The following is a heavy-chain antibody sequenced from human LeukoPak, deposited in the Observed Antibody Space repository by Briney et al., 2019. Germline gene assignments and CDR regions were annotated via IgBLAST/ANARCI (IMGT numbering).Heavy chain of an antibody. CDR2: INPNGGGT. V-gene: IGHV1-2*02. D-gene: IGHD2-2*01. Sequence: ASVKVSCKASGGTFSSYAISWVRQAPGQGLEWMGWINPNGGGTNYAQKFQGRVTMTRDTSISTAYMELSRLRSDDTAVYYCARGDFVVVPADHWGQGTLVTVSS. CDR3: ARGDFVVVPADH. J-gene: IGHJ4*02. CDR1: GGTFSSYA.